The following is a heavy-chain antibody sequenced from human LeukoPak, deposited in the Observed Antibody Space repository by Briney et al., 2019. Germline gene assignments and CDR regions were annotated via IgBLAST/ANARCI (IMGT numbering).Heavy chain of an antibody. V-gene: IGHV4-59*08. D-gene: IGHD3-22*01. CDR3: ARQGYDSSGYFISPKFDY. J-gene: IGHJ4*02. CDR1: GGTISSYG. Sequence: SETLSLTCTVSGGTISSYGWSWIRQAPGKGLEWIGDIYYSGSTNYNPSLKSRLTISVYTSKTQFSLKLRTVTAADTAVYYCARQGYDSSGYFISPKFDYWGQGTLVTVSS. CDR2: IYYSGST.